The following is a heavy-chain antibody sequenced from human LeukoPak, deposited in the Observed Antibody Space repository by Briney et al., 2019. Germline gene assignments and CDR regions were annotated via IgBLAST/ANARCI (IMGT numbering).Heavy chain of an antibody. CDR3: AKLWGQSPYYYYMDV. J-gene: IGHJ6*03. CDR2: ISGSGGST. CDR1: GFTFSSYA. V-gene: IGHV3-23*01. Sequence: PGGSLRLSCAASGFTFSSYAISWVRQAPGKGLEWVSAISGSGGSTYYADSVKGRFTISRDNSKDTLYLQMNSLRAEDTAVYYCAKLWGQSPYYYYMDVWGKGTTVTVSS. D-gene: IGHD3-16*01.